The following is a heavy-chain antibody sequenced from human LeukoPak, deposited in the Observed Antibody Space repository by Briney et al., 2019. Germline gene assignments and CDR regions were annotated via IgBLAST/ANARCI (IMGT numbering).Heavy chain of an antibody. CDR1: GYSISSGYY. V-gene: IGHV4-38-2*02. J-gene: IGHJ4*02. CDR3: ARRPYYYDSSGYRDY. D-gene: IGHD3-22*01. CDR2: IYHSGST. Sequence: SGTLSLTCTVSGYSISSGYYWGWIRQPPGKGLEWIGSIYHSGSTYYNPSLKSRVTISVDTSKNQFSLKLSSVTAADTAVYYCARRPYYYDSSGYRDYWGQGTLVTVSS.